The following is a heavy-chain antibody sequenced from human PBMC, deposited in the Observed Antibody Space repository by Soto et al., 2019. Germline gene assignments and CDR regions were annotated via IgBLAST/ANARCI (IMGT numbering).Heavy chain of an antibody. J-gene: IGHJ4*02. D-gene: IGHD6-13*01. CDR2: ISYDGSNK. Sequence: QVQLVESGGGVVQPGRSLRLSCAASGFTFSSYGMYWVRQAPGKGLEWVAVISYDGSNKYYADSVKGRFTISRDNSKNTLYLQMNSLRAEDTAVYYCAKEGLAAAGTFDYWGQGTLVTVSS. V-gene: IGHV3-30*18. CDR3: AKEGLAAAGTFDY. CDR1: GFTFSSYG.